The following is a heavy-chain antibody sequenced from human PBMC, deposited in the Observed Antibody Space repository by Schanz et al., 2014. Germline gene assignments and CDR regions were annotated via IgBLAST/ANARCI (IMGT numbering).Heavy chain of an antibody. CDR2: ITSSGDNT. CDR1: GLTFSSLS. D-gene: IGHD1-26*01. Sequence: EVQMLESGGGLVQPWGSLRLSCAASGLTFSSLSMGWVRQAPGKGLEWVSGITSSGDNTYYGGSVKGRFTISRDNAKNSLYLQMNSLRDEDTAVYYCVKDLQRELLRDDHYYGMDVWGQGTTVTVSS. CDR3: VKDLQRELLRDDHYYGMDV. V-gene: IGHV3-23*01. J-gene: IGHJ6*02.